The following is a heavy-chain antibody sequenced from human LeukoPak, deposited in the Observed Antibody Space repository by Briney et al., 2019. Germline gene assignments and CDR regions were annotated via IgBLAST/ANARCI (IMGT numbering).Heavy chain of an antibody. D-gene: IGHD3-22*01. CDR2: IYYSGST. J-gene: IGHJ3*02. Sequence: PSETLSLTCTVSGGSISSSYYYWGWIRQPPGKGLEWIGSIYYSGSTYYNPSLKSRVTISVDTSKNQFSLKLSSVTAADTAVYYCARDKGYDSSGLDAFDIWGQGTMVTVSS. CDR3: ARDKGYDSSGLDAFDI. CDR1: GGSISSSYYY. V-gene: IGHV4-39*07.